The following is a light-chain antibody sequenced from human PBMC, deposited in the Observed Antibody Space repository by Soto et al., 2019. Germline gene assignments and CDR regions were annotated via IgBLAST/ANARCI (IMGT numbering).Light chain of an antibody. Sequence: IQMTQSPSSLSASVGERVTITRRSLHSISSYLYWYQQQPGGDPTLLIYAASSLQSGVPSRFSGSGSGTDITLPISSLQPEDFATYYCQQSYSTPQVTFGQGTRLEIK. J-gene: IGKJ5*01. CDR3: QQSYSTPQVT. CDR1: HSISSY. CDR2: AAS. V-gene: IGKV1-39*01.